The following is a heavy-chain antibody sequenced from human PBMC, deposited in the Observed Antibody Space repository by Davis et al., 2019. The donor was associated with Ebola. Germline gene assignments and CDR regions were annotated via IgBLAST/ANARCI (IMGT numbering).Heavy chain of an antibody. D-gene: IGHD2-15*01. Sequence: ASVKVSCKASGYTFTSYGISWVRQAPGQGLEWMGWISAYNGNTNYAQKLQGRVTMTTDTSTSTAYMELRSLRSDDTAVYYCARDPSLYCSGGSCYAALFDYWGQGTLVTVSS. CDR2: ISAYNGNT. V-gene: IGHV1-18*01. CDR3: ARDPSLYCSGGSCYAALFDY. CDR1: GYTFTSYG. J-gene: IGHJ4*02.